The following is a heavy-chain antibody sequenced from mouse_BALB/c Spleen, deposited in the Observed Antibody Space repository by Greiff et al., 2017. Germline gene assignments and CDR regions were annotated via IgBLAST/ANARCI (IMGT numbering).Heavy chain of an antibody. CDR2: ISSGGSYT. J-gene: IGHJ4*01. D-gene: IGHD2-3*01. V-gene: IGHV5-9-3*01. Sequence: EVQGVESGGGLVKPGGSLKLSCAASGFTFSSYAMSWVRQTPEKRLEWVATISSGGSYTYYPDSVKGRFTISRDNAKNTLYLQMSSLRSEDTAMYYCARQGDGYYAMDYWGQGTSVTVSS. CDR3: ARQGDGYYAMDY. CDR1: GFTFSSYA.